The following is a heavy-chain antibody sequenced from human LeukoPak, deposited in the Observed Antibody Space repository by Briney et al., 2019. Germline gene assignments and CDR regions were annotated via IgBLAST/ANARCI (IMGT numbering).Heavy chain of an antibody. CDR1: GFTFSSYG. J-gene: IGHJ5*02. V-gene: IGHV3-30*02. D-gene: IGHD4-17*01. CDR3: AKDWMLDDYGDYFNWFDP. Sequence: GGSLRLSCAASGFTFSSYGMHWVRQAPGKGLEWVAFIRYDGSNKYYADSVKGRFTISRDNSKNTLYLQMNSLRAEDTAVYYCAKDWMLDDYGDYFNWFDPWGQGTLVTVSS. CDR2: IRYDGSNK.